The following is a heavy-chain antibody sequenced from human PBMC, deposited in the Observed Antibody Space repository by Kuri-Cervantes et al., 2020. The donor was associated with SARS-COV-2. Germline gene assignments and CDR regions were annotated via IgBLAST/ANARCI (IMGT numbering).Heavy chain of an antibody. D-gene: IGHD3-10*01. V-gene: IGHV1-18*04. CDR2: ISAYNGNT. CDR3: ARGITMVRGALDY. J-gene: IGHJ4*02. CDR1: GYTFTSYG. Sequence: ASVKVSCKASGYTFTSYGISWVRQAPGQGLEWMGWISAYNGNTNYAQKLQGRVTMTRDTSASTAYMELSSLRSEDTAVYYCARGITMVRGALDYWGQGTLVTVSS.